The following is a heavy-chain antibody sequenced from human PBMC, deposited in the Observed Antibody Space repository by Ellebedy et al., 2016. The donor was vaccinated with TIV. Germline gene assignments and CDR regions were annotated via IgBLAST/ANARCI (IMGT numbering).Heavy chain of an antibody. Sequence: ASVKVSCKASGYTFTANYIHWVRQAPGKGLEWMGWINPDSGGTNFARKFQGRVTMTRDTSISTVKMEVSRLRSDDTAVYYCARVRHEVVYDYWGQGTLVTVSS. CDR2: INPDSGGT. CDR1: GYTFTANY. D-gene: IGHD3-22*01. J-gene: IGHJ4*02. V-gene: IGHV1-2*02. CDR3: ARVRHEVVYDY.